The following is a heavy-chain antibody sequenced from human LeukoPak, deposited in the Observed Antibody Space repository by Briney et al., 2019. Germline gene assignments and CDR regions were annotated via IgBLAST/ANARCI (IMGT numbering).Heavy chain of an antibody. V-gene: IGHV4-59*12. CDR2: ISSSGST. CDR1: GASISSYY. Sequence: KPSETLSLTCTVSGASISSYYWSWIRQPPGKGLEWIGYISSSGSTDYNSSLKSRVTISLDTSKNQFSLQLNSVTPEDTAVYYCAREENWGGRLDVWGQGTTVTVSS. D-gene: IGHD7-27*01. CDR3: AREENWGGRLDV. J-gene: IGHJ6*02.